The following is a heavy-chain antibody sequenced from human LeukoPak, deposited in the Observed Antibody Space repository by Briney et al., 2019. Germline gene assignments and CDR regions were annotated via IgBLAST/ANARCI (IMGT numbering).Heavy chain of an antibody. Sequence: PSETLSLTCAVYGGSFSGYYWSWIRQPPGKGLEKIGEINHSGSTNYNPSLRSRVTISVDTSKNQFSLKLSSVTAADTAVYYCARGLRGHYGSGSYYKRGVYFDYWGQGTLVTVSS. CDR3: ARGLRGHYGSGSYYKRGVYFDY. D-gene: IGHD3-10*01. CDR1: GGSFSGYY. CDR2: INHSGST. V-gene: IGHV4-34*01. J-gene: IGHJ4*02.